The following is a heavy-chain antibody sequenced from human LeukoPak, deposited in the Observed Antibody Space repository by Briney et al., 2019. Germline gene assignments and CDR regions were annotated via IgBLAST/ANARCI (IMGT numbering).Heavy chain of an antibody. CDR2: INHSGST. CDR3: ARGSRLVRGVHNWFDP. V-gene: IGHV4-34*01. J-gene: IGHJ5*02. CDR1: GGSFSGYY. Sequence: PSETLSLTCAVYGGSFSGYYWSWLRQPPGKGLEWIGEINHSGSTNYNPSLKSRVTISVDTSKNQFSLKLSSVTAADTAVYYFARGSRLVRGVHNWFDPWGQGTLVTVSS. D-gene: IGHD3-10*01.